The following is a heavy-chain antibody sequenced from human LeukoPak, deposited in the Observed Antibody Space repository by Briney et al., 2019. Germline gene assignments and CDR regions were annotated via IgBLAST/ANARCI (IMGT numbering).Heavy chain of an antibody. CDR1: GYSISSGYY. CDR2: IYHSGST. J-gene: IGHJ6*03. V-gene: IGHV4-38-2*01. Sequence: PSETLSLTCAVSGYSISSGYYWGWIRQPPGKGLEWIGSIYHSGSTYYNPSLKSRVTISVDTSKNQFSLNLGSVTAADTAVYYCARLPQKRYMDVWGKGTTVTVSS. CDR3: ARLPQKRYMDV.